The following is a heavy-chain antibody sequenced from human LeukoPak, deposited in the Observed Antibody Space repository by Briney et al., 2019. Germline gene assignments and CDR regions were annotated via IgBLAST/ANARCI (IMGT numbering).Heavy chain of an antibody. CDR3: ANRVVVTVYDAFDI. J-gene: IGHJ3*02. CDR1: GFTFDDYA. D-gene: IGHD2-21*02. Sequence: GGSLRLSCAASGFTFDDYAMHWVRQAPGKGLEWVSLISGDGGSTYYADSVKGRFTISRDNSKNSLYLQMNSLRTEDTALYYCANRVVVTVYDAFDIWGPGTMVTVSS. V-gene: IGHV3-43*02. CDR2: ISGDGGST.